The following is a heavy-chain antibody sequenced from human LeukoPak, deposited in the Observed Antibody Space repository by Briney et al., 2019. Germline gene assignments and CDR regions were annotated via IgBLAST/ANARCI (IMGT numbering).Heavy chain of an antibody. V-gene: IGHV1-2*02. J-gene: IGHJ5*02. Sequence: ASVKVSCKASGYTFTGYYMHWVRQAPGQGLEWMGWINPNSGGTNYAQKFQGRVTMTRDTSISTAYMELSRLRSDDTAVYYCARGGITMVQGVIIRNWFDPWGQGTLVTASS. CDR2: INPNSGGT. CDR1: GYTFTGYY. CDR3: ARGGITMVQGVIIRNWFDP. D-gene: IGHD3-10*01.